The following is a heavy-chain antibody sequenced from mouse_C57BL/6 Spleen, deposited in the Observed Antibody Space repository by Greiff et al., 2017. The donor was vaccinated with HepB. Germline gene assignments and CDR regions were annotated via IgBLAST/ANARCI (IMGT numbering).Heavy chain of an antibody. J-gene: IGHJ1*03. CDR2: IYPSDSET. CDR3: ARLLHSGNGGYFDV. CDR1: GYTFTSYW. Sequence: QVQLQQPGAELVRPGSSVKLSCKASGYTFTSYWMDWVKQRPGQGLEWIGNIYPSDSETHYNQKFKDKATLTVDKSSSTAYMQLSSLTSEDSAVYYCARLLHSGNGGYFDVWGTGTTVTVSS. V-gene: IGHV1-61*01. D-gene: IGHD1-1*01.